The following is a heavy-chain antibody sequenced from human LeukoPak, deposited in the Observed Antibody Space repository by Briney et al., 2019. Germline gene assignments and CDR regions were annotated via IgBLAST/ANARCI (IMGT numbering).Heavy chain of an antibody. CDR1: GGSISSGGYS. J-gene: IGHJ3*02. CDR2: IYHSGST. CDR3: ARGRVTMVRGVLYDAFDI. D-gene: IGHD3-10*01. Sequence: SETLSLTCAVSGGSISSGGYSWSWMRQPPGKGLEWIGYIYHSGSTYYNPSLKSRVAISVDRSKNQFSLKLSSVTAADTAVYYCARGRVTMVRGVLYDAFDIWGQGTMVTVSS. V-gene: IGHV4-30-2*01.